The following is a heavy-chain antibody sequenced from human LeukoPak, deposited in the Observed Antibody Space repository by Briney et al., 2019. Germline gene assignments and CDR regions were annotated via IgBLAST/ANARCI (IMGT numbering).Heavy chain of an antibody. CDR1: GFTFSSYG. D-gene: IGHD7-27*01. J-gene: IGHJ4*02. CDR3: AKDRDWGSDEKAYFDY. CDR2: IRYDGSNK. V-gene: IGHV3-30*02. Sequence: GGSLRLSCAASGFTFSSYGMHWVRQAPGKGLEWVAFIRYDGSNKYYADSVKGRFTISRDNSKNTLYLQMNSLRAEDTAVYYCAKDRDWGSDEKAYFDYWGQGTLVTVSS.